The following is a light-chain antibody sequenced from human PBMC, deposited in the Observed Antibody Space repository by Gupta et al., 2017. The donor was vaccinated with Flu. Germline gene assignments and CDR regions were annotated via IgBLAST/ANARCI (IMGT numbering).Light chain of an antibody. J-gene: IGLJ2*01. CDR1: SSDIGDYNY. Sequence: QSALTQPRSVSGSPGQSVTISCTGTSSDIGDYNYVSWFQQPPGKAPKLMIYDVTKRYSGVPARFSGSKSGNTASLTISGLQAEDEADYHCCSFAGSYTLVLGGGTKLTVL. CDR3: CSFAGSYTLV. V-gene: IGLV2-11*01. CDR2: DVT.